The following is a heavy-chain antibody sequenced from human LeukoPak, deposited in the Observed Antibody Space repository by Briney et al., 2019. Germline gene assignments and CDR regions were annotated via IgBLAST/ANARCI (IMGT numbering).Heavy chain of an antibody. CDR1: GGSFSGYY. CDR3: ARGAVVPAALDY. V-gene: IGHV4-34*01. D-gene: IGHD2-2*01. Sequence: RASETLSLTCAVYGGSFSGYYWSWIRRPPGKGLEWIGEINHSGSTNYNPSLKSRVTISVDTSKNQFSLKLSSVTAADTAVYYCARGAVVPAALDYWGQGTLVTVSS. J-gene: IGHJ4*02. CDR2: INHSGST.